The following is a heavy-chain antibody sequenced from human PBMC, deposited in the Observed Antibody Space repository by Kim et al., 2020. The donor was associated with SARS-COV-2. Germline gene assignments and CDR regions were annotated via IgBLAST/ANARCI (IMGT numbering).Heavy chain of an antibody. Sequence: GGSLRLSCAASGFTFSSYAMSWVRQAPGKGLEWVSAIRGSGGSTYYADSVKGRCTISRDNSKNTLSLQMNSLRAEDTDVDYCAKATYYYDSSGYHFDYWG. D-gene: IGHD3-22*01. CDR2: IRGSGGST. CDR1: GFTFSSYA. J-gene: IGHJ4*01. CDR3: AKATYYYDSSGYHFDY. V-gene: IGHV3-23*01.